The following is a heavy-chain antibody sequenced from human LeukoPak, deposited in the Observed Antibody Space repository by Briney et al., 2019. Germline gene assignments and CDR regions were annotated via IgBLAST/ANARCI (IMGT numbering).Heavy chain of an antibody. D-gene: IGHD2/OR15-2a*01. CDR3: VSFYETY. Sequence: GGSLRLSCAASGFTFSSYWMHWVRQAPGKGLVWVSRINSDGSSTSYADSVKGRFTISKDNAKNTVYLQTNNLRAEDTAVYYCVSFYETYWGRGTLVTVSS. CDR1: GFTFSSYW. J-gene: IGHJ4*02. CDR2: INSDGSST. V-gene: IGHV3-74*01.